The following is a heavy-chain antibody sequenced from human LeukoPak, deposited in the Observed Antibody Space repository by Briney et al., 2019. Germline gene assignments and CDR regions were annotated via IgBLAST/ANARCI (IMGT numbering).Heavy chain of an antibody. J-gene: IGHJ4*02. CDR1: GFTFSSYA. D-gene: IGHD1-26*01. CDR2: ISGSGGST. CDR3: VKGIESSGSYYTCFDY. V-gene: IGHV3-23*01. Sequence: TGGSLRLSCAASGFTFSSYAMSWVRQAPGKGLEWVSGISGSGGSTYYADSVEGRFTISRDNSKNTLYLQMNSLRAEDTAVYYCVKGIESSGSYYTCFDYWGQGTLVTVSS.